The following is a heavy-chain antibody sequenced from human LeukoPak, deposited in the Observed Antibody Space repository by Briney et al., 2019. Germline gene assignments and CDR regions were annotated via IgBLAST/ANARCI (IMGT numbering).Heavy chain of an antibody. J-gene: IGHJ3*02. D-gene: IGHD3-22*01. Sequence: PSETLSLTCTVSGGSINTYYWSWIRQPAGKGLEWIGRVYASGTTTYNPSLKSRVTMSVDTPKNQFSLDLSSVTAADTAVYYCTRDLYYYESRRDPFDIWGPGTMVTVSS. V-gene: IGHV4-4*07. CDR1: GGSINTYY. CDR3: TRDLYYYESRRDPFDI. CDR2: VYASGTT.